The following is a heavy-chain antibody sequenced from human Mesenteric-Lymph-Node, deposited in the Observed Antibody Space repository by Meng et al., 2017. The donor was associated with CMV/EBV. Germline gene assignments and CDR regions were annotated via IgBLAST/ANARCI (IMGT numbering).Heavy chain of an antibody. Sequence: GESLKISCAASGFTFSGYYMYWIRQAPGKGLEWLSYISSGGTTIYYADSVKGRFTVSRDNAKNSLFLQMNSLRAEDTAVYYCARRYCSTSSCYVAGLDVWGQGTTVTVSS. CDR2: ISSGGTTI. CDR1: GFTFSGYY. D-gene: IGHD2-2*01. V-gene: IGHV3-11*01. CDR3: ARRYCSTSSCYVAGLDV. J-gene: IGHJ6*02.